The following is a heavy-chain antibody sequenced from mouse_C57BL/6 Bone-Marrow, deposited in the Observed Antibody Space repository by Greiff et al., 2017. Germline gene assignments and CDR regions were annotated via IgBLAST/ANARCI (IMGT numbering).Heavy chain of an antibody. J-gene: IGHJ4*01. Sequence: EVKLMESGAELVRPGSSVKMSCKTSGYTFTSYGINWVKQRPGQGLEWIGYIYIGNGYTEYNEKFKGKSTLTSDTSSSTAYMQLSSLTAEESAIYFCARSTRVTLLPMDYWGQGTSVTVSS. CDR2: IYIGNGYT. CDR3: ARSTRVTLLPMDY. CDR1: GYTFTSYG. D-gene: IGHD2-5*01. V-gene: IGHV1-58*01.